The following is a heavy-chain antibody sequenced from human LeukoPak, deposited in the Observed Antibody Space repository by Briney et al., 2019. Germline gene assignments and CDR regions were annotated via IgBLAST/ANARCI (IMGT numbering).Heavy chain of an antibody. V-gene: IGHV1-2*06. CDR3: ARVAARPQNWFGP. Sequence: ASVKVSCKASGYTFTGYYMHWVRQAPGQGLEWMGRINPNSGGTNYAQKFQGRVTMTRDTSIGTAYMELSRLRSDDTAVYYCARVAARPQNWFGPWGQGTLVTVSS. CDR1: GYTFTGYY. J-gene: IGHJ5*02. CDR2: INPNSGGT. D-gene: IGHD6-6*01.